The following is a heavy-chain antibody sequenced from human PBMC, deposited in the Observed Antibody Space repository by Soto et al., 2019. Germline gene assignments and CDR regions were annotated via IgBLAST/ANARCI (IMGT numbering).Heavy chain of an antibody. CDR3: AKTMSGGWYFDL. J-gene: IGHJ2*01. V-gene: IGHV4-30-2*01. CDR1: GGSISSGGYS. CDR2: IYHSGST. Sequence: QLQLQESGSGLVKPSQTLSLTCAVSGGSISSGGYSWSWIRQPPGTGLEWIGYIYHSGSTYYNPSLKSRVTISADRSKSQFALKLSSVTAADTAVYYCAKTMSGGWYFDLWGRGTLVTVSS. D-gene: IGHD3-10*02.